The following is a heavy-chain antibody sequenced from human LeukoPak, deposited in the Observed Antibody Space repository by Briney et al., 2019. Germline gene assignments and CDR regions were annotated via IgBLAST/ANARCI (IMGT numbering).Heavy chain of an antibody. CDR2: IYHSGST. V-gene: IGHV4-38-2*01. CDR3: ARAYGGNSQYFQH. J-gene: IGHJ1*01. CDR1: GGSFSGYY. D-gene: IGHD4-23*01. Sequence: SETLSLTCAVYGGSFSGYYWGWIRQPPGKGLEWIGSIYHSGSTYYNPSLKSRVTISVDTSKNQFSLKLTSVTAADTAVYYCARAYGGNSQYFQHWGQGTLVTVSS.